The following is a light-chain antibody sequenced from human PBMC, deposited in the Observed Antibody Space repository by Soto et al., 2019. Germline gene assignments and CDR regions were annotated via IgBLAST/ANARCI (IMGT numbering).Light chain of an antibody. CDR3: QQYNSYSRT. V-gene: IGKV1-5*01. CDR1: QSISSW. CDR2: DAS. Sequence: DIQMTQSPSTLSASVGDRVTITCRASQSISSWLAWYQQKPGKATKLLIYDASSLESGVPSRFSGSGSGTELTLSVSSLQPDDFATYYCQQYNSYSRTFGQGTKVEIK. J-gene: IGKJ1*01.